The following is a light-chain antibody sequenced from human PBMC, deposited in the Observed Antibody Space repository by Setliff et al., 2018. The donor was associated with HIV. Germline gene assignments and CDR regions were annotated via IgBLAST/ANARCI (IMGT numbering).Light chain of an antibody. CDR3: CSYAGYYSFYV. J-gene: IGLJ1*01. CDR2: DVS. CDR1: SSDVGGYNY. Sequence: LTQPASVSGSPGQSITISCTGSSSDVGGYNYVSWYQQHPGKAPKLIIYDVSKRPSGVPDRFSGSKSGSTASLTISGLQAEDEADYYCCSYAGYYSFYVFGNGTKVTVL. V-gene: IGLV2-11*01.